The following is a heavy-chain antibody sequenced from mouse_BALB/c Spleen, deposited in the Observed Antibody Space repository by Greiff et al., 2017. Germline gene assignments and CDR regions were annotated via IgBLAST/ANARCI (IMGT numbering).Heavy chain of an antibody. J-gene: IGHJ4*01. D-gene: IGHD2-4*01. CDR2: IDPYNGGT. CDR1: GYAFTSYN. CDR3: ARSPNYEGDYAMDY. Sequence: VQLKESGPELVKPGASVKVSCKASGYAFTSYNMYWVKQSHGKSLEWIGYIDPYNGGTSYNQKFKGKATLTVDKSSSTAYMHLNSLTSEDSAVYYCARSPNYEGDYAMDYWGQGTSVTVSS. V-gene: IGHV1S135*01.